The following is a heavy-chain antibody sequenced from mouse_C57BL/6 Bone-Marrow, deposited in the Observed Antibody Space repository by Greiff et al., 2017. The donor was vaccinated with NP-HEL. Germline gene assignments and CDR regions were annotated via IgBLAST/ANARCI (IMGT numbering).Heavy chain of an antibody. Sequence: VQLQQSGTELVKPGASVKLSCKASGYTFTSYWMHWVKQRPGQGLEWIGNINPSNGGTNYNEKFKSKATLTVDKSSSTAYMQLSSLTSEDSAVYYCACYYYGSSYYYAMDYWGQGTSVTVSS. CDR2: INPSNGGT. CDR1: GYTFTSYW. V-gene: IGHV1-53*01. CDR3: ACYYYGSSYYYAMDY. D-gene: IGHD1-1*01. J-gene: IGHJ4*01.